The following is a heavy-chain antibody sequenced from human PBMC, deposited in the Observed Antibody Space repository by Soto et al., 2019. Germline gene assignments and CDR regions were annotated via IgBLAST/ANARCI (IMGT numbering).Heavy chain of an antibody. V-gene: IGHV4-30-2*01. CDR3: VRRSPEDAFDI. CDR1: GGSIISGGYS. CDR2: IYEGGNT. Sequence: SETLSLTCAVSGGSIISGGYSWSWIRQPPGKGLQWIGHIYEGGNTYYTPSLESRVAISTDKSKNQFSLRLSSVTAADTAVYYCVRRSPEDAFDIWGQGTMVTVSS. J-gene: IGHJ3*02.